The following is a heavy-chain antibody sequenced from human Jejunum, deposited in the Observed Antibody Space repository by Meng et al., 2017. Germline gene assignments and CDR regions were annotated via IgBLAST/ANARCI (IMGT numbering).Heavy chain of an antibody. CDR3: ARAGSYRFDY. CDR2: LNSDGSYT. J-gene: IGHJ4*02. V-gene: IGHV3-74*01. Sequence: EGQVVGSGGGLVPPGGALRLSCAASGFTFSSYWMHWVRQAPGQGPVWVSRLNSDGSYTNYADSVKGRFTISRDNAKNTLYLQMNSLRAEDTAVYYCARAGSYRFDYWGLGTLVTVSS. CDR1: GFTFSSYW.